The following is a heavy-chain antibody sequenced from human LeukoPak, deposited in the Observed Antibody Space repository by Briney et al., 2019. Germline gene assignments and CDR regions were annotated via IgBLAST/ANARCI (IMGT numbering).Heavy chain of an antibody. Sequence: GGSLRLSCAASGFTFSSYSMNWVRQAPGKGLEWVSSISSNSSYICYADSVKGRFTISRDNAKNSLYLQMNSLRAEDTAVYYCARGYGAFDYWGQGTLVTVSS. J-gene: IGHJ4*02. CDR1: GFTFSSYS. D-gene: IGHD4-17*01. CDR3: ARGYGAFDY. V-gene: IGHV3-21*01. CDR2: ISSNSSYI.